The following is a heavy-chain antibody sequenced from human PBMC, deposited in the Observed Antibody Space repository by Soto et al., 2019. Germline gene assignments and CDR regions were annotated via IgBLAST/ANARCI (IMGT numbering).Heavy chain of an antibody. CDR1: GESIRRNYL. CDR3: ARVSYSIDYVSASTGFDP. Sequence: QVQLQESCPGLGKPSGTLSLTCTFSGESIRRNYLLTWVRQPPGKGLEWIAEVYHSVSTNYNPSLKSRVILSVDKSKNQFSLRLSSVTAADTAVYYCARVSYSIDYVSASTGFDPWGKGILVKVFS. D-gene: IGHD6-25*01. V-gene: IGHV4-4*02. J-gene: IGHJ5*01. CDR2: VYHSVST.